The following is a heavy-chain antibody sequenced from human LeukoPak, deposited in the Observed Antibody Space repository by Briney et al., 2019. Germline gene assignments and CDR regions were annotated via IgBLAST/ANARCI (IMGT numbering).Heavy chain of an antibody. V-gene: IGHV3-21*01. CDR3: ARDHAVADLFDY. CDR2: ISSSSSYI. Sequence: GGSLRLSCAASGFTFSSYSMNWVRQAPGKGLEWVSSISSSSSYIYYADSVKGRFTISRDNAKNSLYLQMNSLRAEDTAVYYCARDHAVADLFDYWGQGTLVAVSS. D-gene: IGHD6-19*01. J-gene: IGHJ4*02. CDR1: GFTFSSYS.